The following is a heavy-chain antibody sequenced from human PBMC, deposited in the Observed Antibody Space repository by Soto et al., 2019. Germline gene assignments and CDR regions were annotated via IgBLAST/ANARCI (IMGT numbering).Heavy chain of an antibody. J-gene: IGHJ6*03. CDR3: ARVGVEFSSTSCPGDYYYYMDV. Sequence: ASVKVSCKASGYTFTGYYMHWVRQAPGQGNEWMGWINPNSGGTNYAQKNQGWVTMTRDTSISTAYMELSRLRSEDTAVYYCARVGVEFSSTSCPGDYYYYMDVWGKGTTVTVSS. CDR2: INPNSGGT. V-gene: IGHV1-2*04. D-gene: IGHD2-2*01. CDR1: GYTFTGYY.